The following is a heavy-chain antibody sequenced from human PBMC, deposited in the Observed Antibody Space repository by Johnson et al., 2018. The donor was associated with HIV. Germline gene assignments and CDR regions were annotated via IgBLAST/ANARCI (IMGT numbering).Heavy chain of an antibody. J-gene: IGHJ3*02. Sequence: VQLVESGGGLVQPGGSLRLSCAASGFTVNSNYMSWVRQAPGKGLEWVSYISSSGSTIYYADSVKGRFTISRDNSKNTLYLQMNSLRADDTAMYYCAKARVRYSSDVDALDIWGQGTMVTVSS. CDR1: GFTVNSNY. V-gene: IGHV3-48*01. CDR3: AKARVRYSSDVDALDI. CDR2: ISSSGSTI. D-gene: IGHD6-19*01.